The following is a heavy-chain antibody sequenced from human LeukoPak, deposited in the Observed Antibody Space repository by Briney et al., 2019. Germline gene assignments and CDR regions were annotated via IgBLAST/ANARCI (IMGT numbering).Heavy chain of an antibody. V-gene: IGHV3-53*01. CDR1: GFTVSNNY. D-gene: IGHD6-13*01. CDR2: IYSGGST. CDR3: ARGKQSSSWYLLDY. Sequence: GGSLRLSCAASGFTVSNNYMSWVRQAPGKGLESVSVIYSGGSTYYADSVKGRFTISRDNSKNTLYLQMNSLRAEDRAVYYCARGKQSSSWYLLDYWGQGTLVTVSS. J-gene: IGHJ4*02.